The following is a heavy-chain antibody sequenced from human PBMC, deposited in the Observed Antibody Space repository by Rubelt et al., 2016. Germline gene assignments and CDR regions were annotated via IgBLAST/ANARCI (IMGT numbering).Heavy chain of an antibody. CDR3: TTDTAMDNDFDY. CDR1: GFTFSNAW. J-gene: IGHJ4*02. CDR2: IKSHTDGGTT. Sequence: EVQLVESGGGLVKPGGSLRLSCAASGFTFSNAWMNWVRQAPGQALEWVGRIKSHTDGGTTDYAAPVKGRFTISRDDSKNTLYLQMNSLKTEDTAVYYCTTDTAMDNDFDYWGQGTLVTVSS. D-gene: IGHD5-18*01. V-gene: IGHV3-15*07.